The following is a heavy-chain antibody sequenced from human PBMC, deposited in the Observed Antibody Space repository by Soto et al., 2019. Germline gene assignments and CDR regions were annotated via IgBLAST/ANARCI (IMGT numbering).Heavy chain of an antibody. V-gene: IGHV4-59*01. D-gene: IGHD3-10*01. J-gene: IGHJ4*02. CDR3: ARTPFYYFGLGTHLYYFDF. Sequence: SETLSLTCTVASGSISSYYWSWLRQPPGKGLEWIGYVYYSGTTNYNSSLKSRVTISIDPSKNQFSLTLNSVTAADTAVYYCARTPFYYFGLGTHLYYFDFSDQGALVTVSS. CDR2: VYYSGTT. CDR1: SGSISSYY.